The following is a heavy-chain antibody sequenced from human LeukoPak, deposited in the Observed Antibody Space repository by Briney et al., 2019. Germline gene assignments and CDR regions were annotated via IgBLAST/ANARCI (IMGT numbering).Heavy chain of an antibody. CDR2: ISYDGSNK. CDR3: ATGSVGSGWYYFDY. CDR1: GFTFSSYA. D-gene: IGHD6-19*01. Sequence: GSLRLSCAASGFTFSSYAMHWVRQAPGKGLEWVAVISYDGSNKYYADSVKGRFTISRDNSKNTLYLQMNSLRAEDTAVYYCATGSVGSGWYYFDYWGQGTLVTVSS. J-gene: IGHJ4*02. V-gene: IGHV3-30-3*01.